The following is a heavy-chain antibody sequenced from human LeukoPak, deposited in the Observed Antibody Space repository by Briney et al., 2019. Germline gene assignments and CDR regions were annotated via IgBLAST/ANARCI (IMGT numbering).Heavy chain of an antibody. Sequence: GGSLRLSCAASGFTVSSNHMSWVRQAPGKGLEWVSVIYSGGSTSYADSVKGRFTISRDNSKNTLFLQMNSLRAEDTAVYYCAREGNYYDMDVWGQGTTVTVSS. J-gene: IGHJ6*02. CDR3: AREGNYYDMDV. V-gene: IGHV3-53*01. CDR2: IYSGGST. CDR1: GFTVSSNH.